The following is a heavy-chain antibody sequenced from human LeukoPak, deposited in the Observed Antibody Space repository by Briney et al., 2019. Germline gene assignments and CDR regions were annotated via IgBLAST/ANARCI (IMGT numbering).Heavy chain of an antibody. CDR3: ARDSGELISYYMDV. J-gene: IGHJ6*03. Sequence: PGGSLRLSCAASGFTFSSYSMNWVRQAPGKGLEWVSYISSASGSIYYADSVKGRFTISRDNAKNSLFLQMNSLRAEDTAVYYCARDSGELISYYMDVWGKGTTVTVSS. V-gene: IGHV3-48*04. CDR1: GFTFSSYS. CDR2: ISSASGSI. D-gene: IGHD1-26*01.